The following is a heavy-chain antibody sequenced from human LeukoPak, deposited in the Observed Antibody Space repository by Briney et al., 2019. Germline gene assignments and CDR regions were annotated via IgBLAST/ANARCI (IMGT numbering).Heavy chain of an antibody. CDR2: INHSGST. V-gene: IGHV4-34*01. Sequence: PSETLSLTCAVYGGSFSGYYWSWIRQPPGKGLEWIGEINHSGSTNYNPSLKSRVTISVDTSKNQFSLKLSSVTAADTDVYYCARGTRYYYGSGSSPVWFDPWGQGTLVTVSS. J-gene: IGHJ5*02. CDR1: GGSFSGYY. CDR3: ARGTRYYYGSGSSPVWFDP. D-gene: IGHD3-10*01.